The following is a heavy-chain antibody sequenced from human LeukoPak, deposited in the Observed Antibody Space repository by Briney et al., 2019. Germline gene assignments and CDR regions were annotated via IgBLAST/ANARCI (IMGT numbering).Heavy chain of an antibody. Sequence: AASVKVSCKASGYTFTSYDINWVRQATGQGLEWMGWMNPNSGNTGYAQKFQGRVTMTRNTSISTAYMELSSLRSEDMAVYYYAGLGYSSPNGHYYYYYGMDVWGQGTTVTVSS. D-gene: IGHD6-13*01. J-gene: IGHJ6*02. CDR3: AGLGYSSPNGHYYYYYGMDV. V-gene: IGHV1-8*01. CDR2: MNPNSGNT. CDR1: GYTFTSYD.